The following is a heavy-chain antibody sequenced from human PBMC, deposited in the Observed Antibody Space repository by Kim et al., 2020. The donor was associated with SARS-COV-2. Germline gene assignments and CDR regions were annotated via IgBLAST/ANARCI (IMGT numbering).Heavy chain of an antibody. CDR2: DNT. V-gene: IGHV3-23*01. J-gene: IGHJ4*02. CDR3: VKGAWLDY. D-gene: IGHD5-12*01. Sequence: DNTDYAESVNGRYTVSRVSARNMLYLQMNSLRADDTAVYYCVKGAWLDYWGPGTLVTVSS.